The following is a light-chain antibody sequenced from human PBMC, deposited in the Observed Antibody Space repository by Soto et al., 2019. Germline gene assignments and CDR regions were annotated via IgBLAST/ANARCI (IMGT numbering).Light chain of an antibody. CDR2: DVS. Sequence: QSALTQPASVSGSPGQSITISCTGTRSDVGGYNYVSWYQHHPGKAPKLMIYDVSNRPPGVSNRFSGSKSGNTASLTIPGLQPEDGADYYCSSYTTSNTRQIAFGTGTKVTVL. V-gene: IGLV2-14*03. CDR3: SSYTTSNTRQIA. J-gene: IGLJ1*01. CDR1: RSDVGGYNY.